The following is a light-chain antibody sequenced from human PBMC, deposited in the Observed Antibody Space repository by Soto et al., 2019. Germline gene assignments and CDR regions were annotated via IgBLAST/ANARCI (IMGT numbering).Light chain of an antibody. CDR3: QQYDQLPIT. V-gene: IGKV1-33*01. CDR2: VVF. CDR1: QDISKY. J-gene: IGKJ4*01. Sequence: DIQMTQSASSLPASVGDTVTISCQASQDISKYLNWFQQKPGKAPNLLIYVVFNVETGVPSRFSGRGSGTDFTLIISNLQPEDFATYYCQQYDQLPITFGGGTKVDI.